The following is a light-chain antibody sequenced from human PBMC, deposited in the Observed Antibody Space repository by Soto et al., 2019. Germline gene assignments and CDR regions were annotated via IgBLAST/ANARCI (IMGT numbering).Light chain of an antibody. CDR1: SGHSNYA. V-gene: IGLV4-69*01. J-gene: IGLJ3*02. Sequence: QAVVTQSPSASASLGASVKLTCILSSGHSNYAIAWHQQQPEKGPRYLMKVNSDGSHIKGDGIPDRFSGSRSGAERYLTISSLQSEDEADYFCQTWGTGPVFGGGTKVTVL. CDR2: VNSDGSH. CDR3: QTWGTGPV.